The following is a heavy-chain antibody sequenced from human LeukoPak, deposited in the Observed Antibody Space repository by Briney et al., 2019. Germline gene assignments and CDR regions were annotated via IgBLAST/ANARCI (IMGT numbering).Heavy chain of an antibody. Sequence: GASVTVSCKASGYTFTGYLMHWVRQAPGQGLEWMGRINPNSGGTNYAQMFQGRDTMTRDTSISTAYMELSRLRSDDTAVYCCGRAGIAVAGTVYWGQGTLVTVSS. J-gene: IGHJ4*02. CDR2: INPNSGGT. CDR1: GYTFTGYL. D-gene: IGHD6-19*01. V-gene: IGHV1-2*06. CDR3: GRAGIAVAGTVY.